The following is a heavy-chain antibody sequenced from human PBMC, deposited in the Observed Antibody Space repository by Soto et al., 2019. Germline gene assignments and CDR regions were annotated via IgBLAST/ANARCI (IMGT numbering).Heavy chain of an antibody. D-gene: IGHD3-10*01. Sequence: PSETLSLTCTVSGGSISSGGYYWSWIRQHPGKGLEWIGYIYYSWSTYYNPPLKSRVTISVDKSKNQFSLKLSSVTAADTAVYYCAGQGFGALYGLVDVWGQGTTVTVSS. V-gene: IGHV4-31*09. CDR1: GGSISSGGYY. CDR3: AGQGFGALYGLVDV. J-gene: IGHJ6*02. CDR2: IYYSWST.